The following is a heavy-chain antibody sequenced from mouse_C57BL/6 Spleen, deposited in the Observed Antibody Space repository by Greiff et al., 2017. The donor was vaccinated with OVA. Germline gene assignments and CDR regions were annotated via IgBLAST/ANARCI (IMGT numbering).Heavy chain of an antibody. CDR1: GYAFSSSW. V-gene: IGHV1-82*01. Sequence: VQLQQSGPELVKPGASVKISCKASGYAFSSSWMNWVKQRPGKGLEWIGRIYPGDGDTNYNGKFKGKATLTADKSSSTAYMQLSSLTSEDSAVYFCARVEGYYGSRYYAMDYWGQGTSVTVSS. J-gene: IGHJ4*01. CDR2: IYPGDGDT. CDR3: ARVEGYYGSRYYAMDY. D-gene: IGHD1-1*01.